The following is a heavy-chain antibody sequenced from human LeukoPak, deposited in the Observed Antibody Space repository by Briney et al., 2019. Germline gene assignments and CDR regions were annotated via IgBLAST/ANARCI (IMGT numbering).Heavy chain of an antibody. V-gene: IGHV3-74*01. CDR1: GFTFRSYW. CDR2: IRSDGSSM. J-gene: IGHJ3*02. Sequence: PGGSLRLSCAASGFTFRSYWMHWVRQVPGKGLMWVARIRSDGSSMSYADSVKGRFTISRDSAKNTLYLQMNSLRAEDTAVYYCARAFDIWGQGTMVTVSS. CDR3: ARAFDI.